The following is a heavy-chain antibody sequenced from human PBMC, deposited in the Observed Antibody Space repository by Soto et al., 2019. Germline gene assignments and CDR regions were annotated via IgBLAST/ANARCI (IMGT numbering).Heavy chain of an antibody. J-gene: IGHJ6*02. Sequence: ASVKVSCKASGYTFTSYGISWVRQAPGQGLEWMGWISAYNGNTNYAQKLQGRVTMTTDTSTSTAYMELRSLRSDDTAVYYCARVSGYYDRSGYYGMDVWGQGTTVTV. CDR3: ARVSGYYDRSGYYGMDV. D-gene: IGHD3-22*01. CDR2: ISAYNGNT. V-gene: IGHV1-18*01. CDR1: GYTFTSYG.